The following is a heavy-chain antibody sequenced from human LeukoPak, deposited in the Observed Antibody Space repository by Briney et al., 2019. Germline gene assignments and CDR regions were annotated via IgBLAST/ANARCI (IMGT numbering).Heavy chain of an antibody. Sequence: GRSLRLSCAASGFIVSNNYMNWVRQAPAKGLEWVSIIYSGGGTYYADSVKGRFTISRDNSKNTRYLQMNSLRADDTAVYYCARGCCYERSGYCPFDYWGPGTLVTVSS. CDR2: IYSGGGT. D-gene: IGHD3-22*01. V-gene: IGHV3-53*01. J-gene: IGHJ4*02. CDR1: GFIVSNNY. CDR3: ARGCCYERSGYCPFDY.